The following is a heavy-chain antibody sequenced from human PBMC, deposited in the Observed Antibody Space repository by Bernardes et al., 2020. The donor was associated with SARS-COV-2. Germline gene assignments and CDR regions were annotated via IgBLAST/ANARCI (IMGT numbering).Heavy chain of an antibody. Sequence: GGSLRLSCVGSGFTFRRSGMHWVRQAPGKGLEWVAVIRSDGRKEEYVDSVKGRFTISRDNSKQTLYLQMNNLTSEDTAVYYCAQGAERGTFDYWGQGTPVTVSS. CDR2: IRSDGRKE. CDR3: AQGAERGTFDY. J-gene: IGHJ4*02. V-gene: IGHV3-30*02. CDR1: GFTFRRSG. D-gene: IGHD1-26*01.